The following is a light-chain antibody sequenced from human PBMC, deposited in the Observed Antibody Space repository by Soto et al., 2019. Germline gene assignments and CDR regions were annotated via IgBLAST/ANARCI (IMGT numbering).Light chain of an antibody. CDR2: DAS. J-gene: IGKJ2*01. CDR3: QQYNSSYT. CDR1: QSISSW. V-gene: IGKV1-5*01. Sequence: DIQMTQSPSPLSASVGDRVTITCRASQSISSWLAWYQQKPGKAPKLLIYDASSLESGVPSRFSGSGSGTEFTLTISSLQPDDFATYYCQQYNSSYTFGQGTKLEIK.